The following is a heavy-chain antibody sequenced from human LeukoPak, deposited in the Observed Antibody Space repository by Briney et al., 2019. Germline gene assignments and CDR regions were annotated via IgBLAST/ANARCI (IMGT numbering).Heavy chain of an antibody. CDR1: GGSFSGYY. D-gene: IGHD5-18*01. CDR2: INHSGST. Sequence: PSETLSLTCAVYGGSFSGYYWSWIRQPPGKGLEWIGEINHSGSTNYSPSLKSRVTISVDTSKNQFSLKLSSVTAADTAVYYCARGRRSYGYKCYMDVWGKGTTVTVSS. CDR3: ARGRRSYGYKCYMDV. V-gene: IGHV4-34*01. J-gene: IGHJ6*03.